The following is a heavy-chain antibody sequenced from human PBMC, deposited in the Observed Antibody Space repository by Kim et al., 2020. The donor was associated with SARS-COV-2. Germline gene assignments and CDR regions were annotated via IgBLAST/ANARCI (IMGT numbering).Heavy chain of an antibody. CDR1: GFTFSRSW. Sequence: GGSLRLSCAASGFTFSRSWMNWVRQTPGKGLEWVANIKNDGNKKNYVDSVKGRFTISRDNSENSVYLQMNSLRAEDTAVYYCVKALGSRPEGYWGQGTLVTVSS. J-gene: IGHJ4*02. CDR3: VKALGSRPEGY. D-gene: IGHD2-2*01. V-gene: IGHV3-7*01. CDR2: IKNDGNKK.